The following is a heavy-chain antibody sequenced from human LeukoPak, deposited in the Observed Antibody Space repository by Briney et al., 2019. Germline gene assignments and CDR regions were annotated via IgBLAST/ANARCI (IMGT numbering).Heavy chain of an antibody. Sequence: ASVKVSCKASGGTFSSYAISWVRQAPGQGLEWMGWISAYNGNTNYAQKLQGRVTMTTDTSTSTAYMELRSLRSDDTAVYYCARDSSSWDDDNWFDPWGQGTLVTVSS. CDR1: GGTFSSYA. V-gene: IGHV1-18*01. J-gene: IGHJ5*02. D-gene: IGHD6-13*01. CDR2: ISAYNGNT. CDR3: ARDSSSWDDDNWFDP.